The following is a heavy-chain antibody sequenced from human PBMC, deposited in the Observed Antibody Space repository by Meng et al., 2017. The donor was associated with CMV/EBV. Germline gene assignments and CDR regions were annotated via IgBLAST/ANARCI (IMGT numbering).Heavy chain of an antibody. D-gene: IGHD3-3*01. CDR2: ISSSSSYI. V-gene: IGHV3-21*05. J-gene: IGHJ6*02. CDR3: ARDPAITIFGVEPAWPYYYGMDV. CDR1: GFTFSSYS. Sequence: GGSLRLSCAASGFTFSSYSMNWVRQAPGKGLEWVSYISSSSSYIYYADSVKGRFTISRDNAKNSLYLQMNSLRAEDTAVYYCARDPAITIFGVEPAWPYYYGMDVWGQGTTVTVSS.